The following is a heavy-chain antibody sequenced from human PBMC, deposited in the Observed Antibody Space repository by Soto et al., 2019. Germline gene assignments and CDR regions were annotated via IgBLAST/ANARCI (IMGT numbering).Heavy chain of an antibody. V-gene: IGHV1-2*02. J-gene: IGHJ6*02. Sequence: GASVKVSCKASGYTFTGYYMHWVRQVPGQGLEWMGWINPNSGGTNYAQKFQGRVTMTRDTSISTAYMGLSRLRSDDTAVYYCASGIAAILLISPGPYYYGMDVWGQGTTVTVSS. CDR3: ASGIAAILLISPGPYYYGMDV. CDR2: INPNSGGT. CDR1: GYTFTGYY. D-gene: IGHD6-25*01.